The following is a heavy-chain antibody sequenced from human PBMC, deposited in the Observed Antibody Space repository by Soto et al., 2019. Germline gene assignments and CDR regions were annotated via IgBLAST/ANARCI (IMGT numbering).Heavy chain of an antibody. CDR2: ISSSSSYI. Sequence: PGGSLRLSCAASGFTFSSYSMNWVRQAPGKGLEWVSSISSSSSYIYYADSVKGRFTISRDNAKNSLYLQMNSLRAEDTAVYYCASEGLSSTSCMDWFDPWGQGTLVTVSS. J-gene: IGHJ5*02. D-gene: IGHD2-2*01. CDR3: ASEGLSSTSCMDWFDP. CDR1: GFTFSSYS. V-gene: IGHV3-21*01.